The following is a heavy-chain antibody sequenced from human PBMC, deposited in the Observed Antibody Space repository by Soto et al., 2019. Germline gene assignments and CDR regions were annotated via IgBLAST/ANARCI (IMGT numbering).Heavy chain of an antibody. D-gene: IGHD3-22*01. V-gene: IGHV1-69*01. Sequence: QVQLVQSGAEVKKPGSSVKVSCKASGGTFSSYAISWVRQAPGQGLEWMGGIIPIFGTANYAQKFQGRVTITADESTSTAYMELSSLRSEDTAMYYCARNRLPATVVVITAYYYYGMDVWGQGTTVTVSS. CDR1: GGTFSSYA. CDR3: ARNRLPATVVVITAYYYYGMDV. J-gene: IGHJ6*02. CDR2: IIPIFGTA.